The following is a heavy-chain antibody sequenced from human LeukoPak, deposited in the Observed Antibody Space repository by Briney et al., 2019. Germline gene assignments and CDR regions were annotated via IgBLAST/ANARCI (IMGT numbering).Heavy chain of an antibody. Sequence: SGGSLRLSCAASGFTFSSYWMHWVRHTPGKGLVWVSRIKGDGSYADSVKGRFTISRDNAKNTLYLQMNSLRAEDTAVYYCARDGYSFGHDFDYWGQGTLVTVSS. V-gene: IGHV3-74*01. CDR2: IKGDG. CDR3: ARDGYSFGHDFDY. D-gene: IGHD5-18*01. J-gene: IGHJ4*02. CDR1: GFTFSSYW.